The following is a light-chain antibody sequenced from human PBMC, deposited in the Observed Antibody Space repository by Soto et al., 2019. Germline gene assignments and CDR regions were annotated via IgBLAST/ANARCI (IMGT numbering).Light chain of an antibody. V-gene: IGLV2-11*01. CDR1: SSDVGGYNY. Sequence: QSALTQPRSVSGSPGQSVTISCTVTSSDVGGYNYVSWYQQHPGKAPKLMIYDVNKRPSGVPDRFSGSKSGSTASLTISGLQSEDEADYFCCSYAGTYTYVFATGTKVTVL. CDR2: DVN. CDR3: CSYAGTYTYV. J-gene: IGLJ1*01.